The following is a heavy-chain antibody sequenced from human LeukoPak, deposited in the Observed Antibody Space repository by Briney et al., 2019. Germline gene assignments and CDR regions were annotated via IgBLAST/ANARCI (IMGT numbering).Heavy chain of an antibody. CDR1: GFTFSSYS. CDR3: ARVFWAGTAIDY. Sequence: GGSLRLSCAASGFTFSSYSMNWARQAPGKGLEWVSYIGSSGSTIQYADSVKGRFTISRDNAKNSLFLQMNSLRAEDAAVYYCARVFWAGTAIDYWGQGTLVTVSS. J-gene: IGHJ4*02. CDR2: IGSSGSTI. V-gene: IGHV3-48*01. D-gene: IGHD3/OR15-3a*01.